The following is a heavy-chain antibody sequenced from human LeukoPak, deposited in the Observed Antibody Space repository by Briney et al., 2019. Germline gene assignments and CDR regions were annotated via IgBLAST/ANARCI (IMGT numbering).Heavy chain of an antibody. D-gene: IGHD3-3*01. V-gene: IGHV4-39*07. CDR2: IYYSGST. CDR3: ARASYDFWSGSPYYFDY. J-gene: IGHJ4*02. Sequence: SETLSLTCTVSGGSISSTRYYWGWIRQPPGKGLEWIGSIYYSGSTYYNPSLKSRVTISVDTSKNQFSLKLSSVTAADTAVYYCARASYDFWSGSPYYFDYWGQGTLVTVSS. CDR1: GGSISSTRYY.